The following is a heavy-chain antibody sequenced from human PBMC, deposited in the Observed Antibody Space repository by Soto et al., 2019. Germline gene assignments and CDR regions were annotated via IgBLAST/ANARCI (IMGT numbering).Heavy chain of an antibody. CDR2: ISSSSSYI. CDR3: AREEGRGTTRFDP. J-gene: IGHJ5*02. V-gene: IGHV3-21*01. D-gene: IGHD1-7*01. CDR1: GFTFCSYS. Sequence: EVQLVESGGGLVKPGGSLRLSCAASGFTFCSYSMNWVRQAPGKGLEWVSSISSSSSYIYYADSVKGRFTISRDNAKNSLYLQMNSLRAEDTAVYYCAREEGRGTTRFDPWGQGTLVTVSS.